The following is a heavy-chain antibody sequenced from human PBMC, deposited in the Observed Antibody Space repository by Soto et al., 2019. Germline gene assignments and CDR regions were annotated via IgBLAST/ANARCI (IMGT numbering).Heavy chain of an antibody. CDR2: IYYSGST. V-gene: IGHV4-61*08. J-gene: IGHJ6*02. D-gene: IGHD6-13*01. CDR3: ARGIAAAGTLYYYYYGMDV. Sequence: PSETLSLTCTVSGGSISSGGYYWSWIRQHPGKGLEWIGYIYYSGSTNYNPSLKSRVTISVDTSKNQFSLKLSSVTAADTAVYYCARGIAAAGTLYYYYYGMDVWGQGTTVTVSS. CDR1: GGSISSGGYY.